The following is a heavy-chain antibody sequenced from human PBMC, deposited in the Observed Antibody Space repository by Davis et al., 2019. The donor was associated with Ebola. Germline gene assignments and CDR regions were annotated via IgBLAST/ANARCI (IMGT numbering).Heavy chain of an antibody. J-gene: IGHJ4*02. D-gene: IGHD1-1*01. CDR2: IIPIFGTA. CDR1: GYTFTSYG. CDR3: ARAQFPTTSDH. Sequence: SVKVSCKASGYTFTSYGITWVRQAPGQGLEWMGGIIPIFGTANYAQKFQGRVTITADESTSTAYMEVGILRSDDTAVYYCARAQFPTTSDHWGQGTLVTVSS. V-gene: IGHV1-69*13.